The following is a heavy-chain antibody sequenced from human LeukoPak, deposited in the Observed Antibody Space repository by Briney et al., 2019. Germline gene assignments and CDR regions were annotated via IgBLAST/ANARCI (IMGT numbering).Heavy chain of an antibody. CDR2: IYYSGST. CDR1: GGSISSSSYY. J-gene: IGHJ6*03. CDR3: ARLRDYYYNYMDV. Sequence: PSETLSLTCTVSGGSISSSSYYWGWIRQPPGKGLEWIGSIYYSGSTYYDPSLKSRVTISVDTPKIQISLKLNSVTAADTAVYYCARLRDYYYNYMDVWGKGTTVTISS. V-gene: IGHV4-39*01.